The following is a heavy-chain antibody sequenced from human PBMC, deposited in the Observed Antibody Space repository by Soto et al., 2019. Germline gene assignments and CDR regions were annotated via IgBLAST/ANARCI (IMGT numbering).Heavy chain of an antibody. CDR1: GFTFSSYS. Sequence: GGSLRLSCAASGFTFSSYSMSWVRQAPGKGLEWVSAISGSGGSTYYADSVKGRFTISRDNSNNTLYLQMNSLRADDTAVYYNAKGRMPYVYWGQGTLVNVSS. CDR3: AKGRMPYVY. J-gene: IGHJ4*02. D-gene: IGHD2-2*01. CDR2: ISGSGGST. V-gene: IGHV3-23*01.